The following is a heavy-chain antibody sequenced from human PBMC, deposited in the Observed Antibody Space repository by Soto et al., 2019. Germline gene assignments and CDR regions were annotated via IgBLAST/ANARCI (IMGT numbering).Heavy chain of an antibody. CDR3: ARSDCYGVCRGKWLDP. D-gene: IGHD2-21*02. CDR1: GGSISSDDW. CDR2: IYHSGTT. Sequence: QVQLQESGPGLVKPSGTLSLTCAVSGGSISSDDWWTWVRQTPGKGLGWMGEIYHSGTTNYTPSLMSRVTIAVDKAKSQFSLRLDSVTAADTAVYYCARSDCYGVCRGKWLDPWGQGILVTVSS. V-gene: IGHV4-4*02. J-gene: IGHJ5*02.